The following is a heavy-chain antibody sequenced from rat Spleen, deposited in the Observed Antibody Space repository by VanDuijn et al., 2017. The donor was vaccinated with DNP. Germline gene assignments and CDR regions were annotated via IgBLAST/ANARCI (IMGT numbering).Heavy chain of an antibody. CDR3: VRWYNSGYYFDY. CDR1: GFTFNTYW. CDR2: INPDGAST. J-gene: IGHJ2*01. V-gene: IGHV5-58*01. D-gene: IGHD4-3*01. Sequence: EVQLVETGGGLVQPGRSLKLSCVASGFTFNTYWMFWVRQAPGKGLEWVASINPDGASTYYLDSVKGRLTISRDNAENTVYLQMDSLRSEDMATYYCVRWYNSGYYFDYWGQGVMVTVSS.